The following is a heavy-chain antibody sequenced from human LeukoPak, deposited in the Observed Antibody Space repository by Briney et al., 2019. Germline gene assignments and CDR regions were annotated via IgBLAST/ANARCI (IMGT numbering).Heavy chain of an antibody. CDR2: INWNGGST. J-gene: IGHJ4*02. CDR3: ASTMVRGVIITKHFDY. D-gene: IGHD3-10*01. Sequence: GGSLSLSCAASGFTFDDYGMSCVRQAPRKGLEWVSGINWNGGSTGYADSVKGRFTISRGNTKNSLYLQMNSLRAEDTALYYCASTMVRGVIITKHFDYWGQGTLVTVSS. CDR1: GFTFDDYG. V-gene: IGHV3-20*04.